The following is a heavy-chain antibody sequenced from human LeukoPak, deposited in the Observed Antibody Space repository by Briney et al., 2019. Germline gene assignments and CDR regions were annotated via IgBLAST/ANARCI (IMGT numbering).Heavy chain of an antibody. D-gene: IGHD3-22*01. V-gene: IGHV3-21*01. CDR1: GFTFSSYS. CDR2: ISSSSSYI. J-gene: IGHJ3*02. CDR3: ARTVGGYYDSSGYYFDAFDI. Sequence: GGSLRLSCAASGFTFSSYSMNWVRQAPGKGLEWVSSISSSSSYIYYADSVKGRFTISRDNAKNSLYLQMNSLRAEDTAVYYCARTVGGYYDSSGYYFDAFDIWGQGTMVTVSS.